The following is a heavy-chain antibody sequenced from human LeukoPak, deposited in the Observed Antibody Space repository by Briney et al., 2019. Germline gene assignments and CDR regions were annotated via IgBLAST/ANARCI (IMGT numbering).Heavy chain of an antibody. J-gene: IGHJ3*02. D-gene: IGHD6-13*01. CDR2: IVHSGNT. V-gene: IGHV4-34*12. CDR3: ARFGSSTWYKRAFDI. CDR1: GGSFSGYY. Sequence: SETLSLTCALYGGSFSGYYWSWIRQPPGKGLEWIGEIVHSGNTKYNPSLKSRVTILVDTSKNQFSLNLTSVTAADTAVYYCARFGSSTWYKRAFDIWGQGTMVTVAS.